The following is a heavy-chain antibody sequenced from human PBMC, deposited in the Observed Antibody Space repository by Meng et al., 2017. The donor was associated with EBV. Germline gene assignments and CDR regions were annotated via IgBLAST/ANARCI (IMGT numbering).Heavy chain of an antibody. CDR3: ARVGIAVAGTGDY. Sequence: AQLGQSGAEGNKPWASVKASCKASGYTFTGYVMHWLRQAPGQGLEWMGRINPNRGGTNYAQKFQGRVTMTRDTSISTAYMELSRLRSDDTAVYYCARVGIAVAGTGDYWGQGTLVTVSS. CDR1: GYTFTGYV. V-gene: IGHV1-2*06. CDR2: INPNRGGT. D-gene: IGHD6-19*01. J-gene: IGHJ4*02.